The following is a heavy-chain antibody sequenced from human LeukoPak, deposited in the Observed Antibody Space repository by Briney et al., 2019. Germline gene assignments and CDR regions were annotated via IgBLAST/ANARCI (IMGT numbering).Heavy chain of an antibody. CDR2: IYHSGST. Sequence: SETLSLTCTVSGYSISSGYYWGWIRQPPGKGLEWIGSIYHSGSTYYNPSLKSRVTISVDTSKNQFSLKLSSVTAADTAVYYCARSLPSSPNLDYRGQGTLVTVSS. J-gene: IGHJ4*02. D-gene: IGHD1-26*01. CDR1: GYSISSGYY. V-gene: IGHV4-38-2*02. CDR3: ARSLPSSPNLDY.